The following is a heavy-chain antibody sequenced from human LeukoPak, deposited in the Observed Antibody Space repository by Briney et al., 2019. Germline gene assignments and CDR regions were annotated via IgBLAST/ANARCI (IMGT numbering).Heavy chain of an antibody. CDR3: ARYAWFGAQNYYYYYMDV. Sequence: SETLSLTCTVSGGSISTHDWSWIRQPPGKGLEWIAYIYYRGSTNYNPSLKSRVTISVDTSKNQFSLKLSSVTAADTAVYYCARYAWFGAQNYYYYYMDVWGKGTTVTISS. CDR2: IYYRGST. J-gene: IGHJ6*03. CDR1: GGSISTHD. D-gene: IGHD3-10*01. V-gene: IGHV4-59*08.